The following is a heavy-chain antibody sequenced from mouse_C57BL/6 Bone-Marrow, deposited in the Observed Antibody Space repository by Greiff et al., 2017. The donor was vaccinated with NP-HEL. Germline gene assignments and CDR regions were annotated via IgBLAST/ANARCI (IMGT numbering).Heavy chain of an antibody. J-gene: IGHJ3*01. CDR3: VRHVGYDYRFAY. D-gene: IGHD2-4*01. CDR2: IRSKSNNYAT. V-gene: IGHV10-1*01. CDR1: GFSFNTYA. Sequence: EVKLVESGGGLVQPKGSLKLSCAASGFSFNTYAMNWVRQAPGTGLEWVARIRSKSNNYATYYADSVKDRSTISVDDSESMLYLQMNNLKTEDTAMYYCVRHVGYDYRFAYWGQGTLVTVSA.